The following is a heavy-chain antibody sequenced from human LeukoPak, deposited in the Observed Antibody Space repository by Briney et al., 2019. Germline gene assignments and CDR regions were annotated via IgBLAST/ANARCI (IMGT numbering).Heavy chain of an antibody. V-gene: IGHV3-48*01. CDR2: ISSSSTI. D-gene: IGHD4-23*01. J-gene: IGHJ4*02. CDR3: VKLSDYGGNGNYFDY. CDR1: GFTFSSYS. Sequence: GGSLRLSCAASGFTFSSYSLIWVRQAPGKGLEWVSYISSSSTIYYADSVKGRFTISRDNSKNTLYLQMNSLRAEDTAVYCCVKLSDYGGNGNYFDYWLQGSAVSVCS.